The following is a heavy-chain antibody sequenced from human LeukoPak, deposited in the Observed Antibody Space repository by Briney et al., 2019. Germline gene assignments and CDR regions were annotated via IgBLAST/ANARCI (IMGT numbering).Heavy chain of an antibody. CDR3: AREVTGAFDI. CDR2: ISSSGRTI. V-gene: IGHV3-48*03. Sequence: GGSLRLSCAASGFTFSSYEFNWVRQAPGKGLEWVSYISSSGRTIFYADSVKGRFTISRDNAKNSLYLQMNSLRAEDTAVYYCAREVTGAFDIWGQGTMVTVSS. D-gene: IGHD1-14*01. J-gene: IGHJ3*02. CDR1: GFTFSSYE.